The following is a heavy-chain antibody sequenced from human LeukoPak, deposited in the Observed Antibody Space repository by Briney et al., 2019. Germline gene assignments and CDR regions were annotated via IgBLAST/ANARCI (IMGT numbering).Heavy chain of an antibody. D-gene: IGHD5-24*01. J-gene: IGHJ4*02. CDR1: GFTFSSYW. V-gene: IGHV3-74*01. CDR3: TRQMPAISYFDF. Sequence: HAGGSLRLSCAASGFTFSSYWMHWVRQAPGQGLVWVSLINTDGSSATYADSVKGRFTISSDNARNTLYLQMNSLRAEDTAVYYCTRQMPAISYFDFWGQGTLVTVSS. CDR2: INTDGSSA.